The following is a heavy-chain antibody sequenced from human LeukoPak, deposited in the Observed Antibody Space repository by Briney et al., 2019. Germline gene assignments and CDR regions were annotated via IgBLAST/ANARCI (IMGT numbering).Heavy chain of an antibody. CDR1: GGSMKNYY. D-gene: IGHD6-13*01. J-gene: IGHJ5*02. V-gene: IGHV4-59*01. Sequence: SETLSLTCTVSGGSMKNYYWSWIRQPPGKGLEWIGYIHDTRGTNYNPYLKSRVTMSLDTSKNHFSLSLNSVTAADTAVYFCAGGIGYATSPADHLGQGTLVIVSS. CDR3: AGGIGYATSPADH. CDR2: IHDTRGT.